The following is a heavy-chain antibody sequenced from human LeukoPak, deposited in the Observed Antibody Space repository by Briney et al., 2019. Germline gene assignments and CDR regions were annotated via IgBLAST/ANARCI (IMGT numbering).Heavy chain of an antibody. CDR1: GGSISSYY. Sequence: PSETLSLTCTVSGGSISSYYWSWIRQPPGKGLEWIGYIYYSGSTNYNPSLKSRVTILVDTSKNQFSLKLSSVTAADTAVYYCARAFYDFWSGPNWFDPWGQGTLVTVSS. CDR3: ARAFYDFWSGPNWFDP. CDR2: IYYSGST. V-gene: IGHV4-59*01. J-gene: IGHJ5*02. D-gene: IGHD3-3*01.